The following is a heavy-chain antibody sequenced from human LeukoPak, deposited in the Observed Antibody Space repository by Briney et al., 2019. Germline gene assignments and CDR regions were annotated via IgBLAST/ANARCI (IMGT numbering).Heavy chain of an antibody. V-gene: IGHV3-30*04. J-gene: IGHJ4*02. CDR2: ISHDGRTK. CDR3: ARPSPPGDGYNPPDY. Sequence: GKSLTLSCVVSGFNFDNFAMHWVRQPLGKGLEWVAVISHDGRTKYYADSMKGRITISRDNSKNTLFLQMNNLRSEDTAVYFCARPSPPGDGYNPPDYWGQGTLVTVSS. D-gene: IGHD5-24*01. CDR1: GFNFDNFA.